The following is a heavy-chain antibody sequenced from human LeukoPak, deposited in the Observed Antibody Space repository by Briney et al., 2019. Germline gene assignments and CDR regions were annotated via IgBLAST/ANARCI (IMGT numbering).Heavy chain of an antibody. J-gene: IGHJ4*02. V-gene: IGHV3-23*01. CDR3: AKRSVVIRVILVGFHKEAYYFDS. CDR2: ISGSGGGT. CDR1: GITLTNYA. D-gene: IGHD3-22*01. Sequence: GGSLRLSCAVSGITLTNYAMSWVRQAPGKGLEWVAGISGSGGGTNYADSVKGRFTISRDNSKNTLYLQMNNLRVDDTAVYFCAKRSVVIRVILVGFHKEAYYFDSWGQGALVTVSS.